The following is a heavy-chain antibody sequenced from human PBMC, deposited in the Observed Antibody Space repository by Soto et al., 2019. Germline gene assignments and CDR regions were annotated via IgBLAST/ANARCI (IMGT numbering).Heavy chain of an antibody. D-gene: IGHD3-3*01. J-gene: IGHJ3*02. CDR3: ATFDFDFWSGYPSHAFDI. Sequence: GASVKVSCKVSGYTLTELSMHWVRQAPGKGLEWMGGFDPEDGETIYAQKFQGRVTMTEDTSTDTAYMELSSLRSEDTAVYYCATFDFDFWSGYPSHAFDIWGQGTMVTVSS. CDR2: FDPEDGET. V-gene: IGHV1-24*01. CDR1: GYTLTELS.